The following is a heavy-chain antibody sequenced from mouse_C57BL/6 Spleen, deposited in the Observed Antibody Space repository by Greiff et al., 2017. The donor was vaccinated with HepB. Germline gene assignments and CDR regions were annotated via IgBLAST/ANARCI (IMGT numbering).Heavy chain of an antibody. D-gene: IGHD2-2*01. J-gene: IGHJ1*03. CDR3: ASERDGYGSYWYFDV. CDR1: GFNIKDYY. V-gene: IGHV14-2*01. Sequence: EVQLQESGAELVKPGASVKLSCTASGFNIKDYYMHWVKQRTEQGLEWIGRIDPEDGETKYAPKFQGKATITADTSSNTAYLQLSSLTSEEAAVYYCASERDGYGSYWYFDVWDTGTTVTVYS. CDR2: IDPEDGET.